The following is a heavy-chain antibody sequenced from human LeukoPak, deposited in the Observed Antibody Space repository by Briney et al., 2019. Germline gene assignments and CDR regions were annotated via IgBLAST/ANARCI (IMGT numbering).Heavy chain of an antibody. CDR3: AKDSYYDGTGSLDY. J-gene: IGHJ4*02. D-gene: IGHD3-22*01. V-gene: IGHV3-23*01. CDR2: ISGSGGST. Sequence: GGSLRLSCAASGFTFSSYAMSWVRQAPGKGLEWVSAISGSGGSTYYADSVKGRFTISRDNSKNTLYLQMNSLRAEDTAVYYCAKDSYYDGTGSLDYWGQGTLVTVSS. CDR1: GFTFSSYA.